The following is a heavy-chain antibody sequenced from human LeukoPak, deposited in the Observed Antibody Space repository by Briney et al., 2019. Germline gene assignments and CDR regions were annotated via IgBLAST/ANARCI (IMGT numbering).Heavy chain of an antibody. CDR1: GGSLSSYY. CDR3: ARHPNRGYYTDY. D-gene: IGHD3-22*01. J-gene: IGHJ4*02. CDR2: IYTSGST. Sequence: SETLSLTCTVSGGSLSSYYWSWLRQPAGKGLEWIGRIYTSGSTNYNPSLKSRVTMSVDTSKNQFSLKLSPVTAADTAVYYCARHPNRGYYTDYWGQGTLVTVSS. V-gene: IGHV4-4*07.